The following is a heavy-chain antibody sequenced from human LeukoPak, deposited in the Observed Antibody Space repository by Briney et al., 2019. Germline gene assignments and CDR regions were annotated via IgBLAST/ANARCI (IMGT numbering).Heavy chain of an antibody. V-gene: IGHV3-7*01. J-gene: IGHJ5*02. CDR3: ANGGTYSSGP. CDR1: GFTFSNSW. CDR2: IKPDGSAQ. Sequence: GGSLRLSCAASGFTFSNSWMSWVRQAPGKGLEWVATIKPDGSAQYYVDSVKGRFTISRDNAKNSLFLQINSLRAEDTAVYYCANGGTYSSGPWGQGTLVAVSS. D-gene: IGHD3-22*01.